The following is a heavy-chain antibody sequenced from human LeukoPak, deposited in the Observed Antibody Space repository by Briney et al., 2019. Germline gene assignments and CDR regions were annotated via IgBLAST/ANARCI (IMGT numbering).Heavy chain of an antibody. CDR3: AMFGGSGGEYFDY. D-gene: IGHD3-10*01. V-gene: IGHV1-46*01. Sequence: ASVKVSCKASGFTFTTYYMHWVRQAPGQGLEWMGMINPSGDSTSYARKFQGRVTVTRDTSTSTVYMELSSVTAADTAVYYCAMFGGSGGEYFDYWGQGTLVTVSS. CDR2: INPSGDST. J-gene: IGHJ4*02. CDR1: GFTFTTYY.